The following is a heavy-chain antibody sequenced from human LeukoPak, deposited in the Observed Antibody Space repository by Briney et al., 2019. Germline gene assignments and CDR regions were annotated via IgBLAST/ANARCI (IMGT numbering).Heavy chain of an antibody. CDR1: GFTFSDHY. CDR2: TRDKAHSYTT. D-gene: IGHD2-21*01. J-gene: IGHJ3*02. Sequence: PGGSLRLSCAASGFTFSDHYMDWVCQAPGEGLEWVGRTRDKAHSYTTEYAASVKGRFSISRADSKNSMYLQMNSLRAEDTAVYYCAKVVHIVVVNDAFDIWGQGTMVTVSS. CDR3: AKVVHIVVVNDAFDI. V-gene: IGHV3-72*01.